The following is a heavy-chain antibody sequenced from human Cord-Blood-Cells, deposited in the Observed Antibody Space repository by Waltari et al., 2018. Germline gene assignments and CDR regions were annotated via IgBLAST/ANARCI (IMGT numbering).Heavy chain of an antibody. D-gene: IGHD6-13*01. CDR2: IYYSGST. Sequence: QLQLQESGPGLVKPSETLSLTCTVSGGSISSSSYYWGWIRQPPGKGLEWIGSIYYSGSTYYNPSLKGRVTISVNTSKNQFSLKLSSGTAADTAVYYCATPFIAAAGTGPFDYWGQGTLVTVSS. J-gene: IGHJ4*02. CDR1: GGSISSSSYY. V-gene: IGHV4-39*01. CDR3: ATPFIAAAGTGPFDY.